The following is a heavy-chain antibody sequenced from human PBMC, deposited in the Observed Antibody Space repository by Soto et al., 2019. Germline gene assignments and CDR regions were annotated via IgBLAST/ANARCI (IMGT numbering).Heavy chain of an antibody. CDR2: ISYDGSNK. J-gene: IGHJ6*01. D-gene: IGHD6-6*01. Sequence: QVQLVESGGGVVQPGRSLRLSCAASGFTFSSYGMHWVRQAPGKGLEWVAVISYDGSNKYYADSVKGRFTISRDNSKNTLYLQMNSLRAEDTAVYYCAKDSPNEQLGIYYYYGMDVW. CDR1: GFTFSSYG. V-gene: IGHV3-30*18. CDR3: AKDSPNEQLGIYYYYGMDV.